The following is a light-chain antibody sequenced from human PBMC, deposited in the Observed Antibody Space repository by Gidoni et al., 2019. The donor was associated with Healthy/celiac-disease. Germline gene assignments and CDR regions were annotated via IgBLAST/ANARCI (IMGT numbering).Light chain of an antibody. J-gene: IGKJ1*01. Sequence: EIVLTQYPGTLSLSPGERATLSCRASQRVSSSYLAWYQQKPSQAPRLLIYGASSRATGIPDRFSGSGSGTDFTLTISRLEPEDFAVYYCQQYGSSPPTFGQGTKVEIK. CDR2: GAS. CDR1: QRVSSSY. CDR3: QQYGSSPPT. V-gene: IGKV3-20*01.